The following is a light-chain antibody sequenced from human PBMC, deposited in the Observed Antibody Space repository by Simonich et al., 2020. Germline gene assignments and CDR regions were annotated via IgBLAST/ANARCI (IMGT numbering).Light chain of an antibody. CDR1: SSDVGGYNY. CDR3: SSYTSSSTNWV. V-gene: IGLV2-14*03. CDR2: DVS. J-gene: IGLJ3*02. Sequence: QSALTQPASVSGSPGQSITISCTGTSSDVGGYNYVSWYHQHPGKAPKLMIYDVSIRPSGVSNRFSGSKSGNTASLTISGLQAEDEADYYCSSYTSSSTNWVFGGGTKLTVL.